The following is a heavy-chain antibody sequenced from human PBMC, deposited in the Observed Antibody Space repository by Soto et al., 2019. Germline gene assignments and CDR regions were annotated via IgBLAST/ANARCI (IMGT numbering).Heavy chain of an antibody. CDR2: SRNKANSYST. D-gene: IGHD1-26*01. CDR3: ARFSGSYTRGLDY. Sequence: EVQLVESGGGLVQPGGSLRLSCAASGFTFSDHYMDWVRQAPGKGLEWVGRSRNKANSYSTEYAASVKGRCTIPRDESKNSLYLQMNSLKTEDTAVYYCARFSGSYTRGLDYWGQGTLVTVSS. CDR1: GFTFSDHY. J-gene: IGHJ4*02. V-gene: IGHV3-72*01.